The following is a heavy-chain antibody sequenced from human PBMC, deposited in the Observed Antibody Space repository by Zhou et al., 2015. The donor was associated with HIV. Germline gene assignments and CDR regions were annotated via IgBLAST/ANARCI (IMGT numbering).Heavy chain of an antibody. Sequence: EVHLVETGGTLVQPGGSLRLSCAASGFTVSSNYMTWVRQAPGKGLEWVSVIYIDGSTYYADSVRDRFIISRDNPENTLYLQMTSLRAEDTAVYYCARSNGYSGSYYYYYYMDVWGKGTTVTVSS. CDR2: IYIDGST. CDR3: ARSNGYSGSYYYYYYMDV. CDR1: GFTVSSNY. V-gene: IGHV3-53*02. D-gene: IGHD6-13*01. J-gene: IGHJ6*03.